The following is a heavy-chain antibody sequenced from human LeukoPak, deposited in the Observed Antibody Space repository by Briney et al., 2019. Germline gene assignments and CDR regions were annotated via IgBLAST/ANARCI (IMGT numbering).Heavy chain of an antibody. J-gene: IGHJ4*02. CDR1: GGPISSSY. Sequence: SETLSLTCTVSGGPISSSYWSWIRQPPGKGLEWIGFIYYSGNTNYNPSLKSRVIISVDTSKNQYSLKLSSVTAADTAVYYCARLKGYSSGWYPSYYFDYWGQGTLVTVSS. D-gene: IGHD6-19*01. CDR3: ARLKGYSSGWYPSYYFDY. V-gene: IGHV4-59*08. CDR2: IYYSGNT.